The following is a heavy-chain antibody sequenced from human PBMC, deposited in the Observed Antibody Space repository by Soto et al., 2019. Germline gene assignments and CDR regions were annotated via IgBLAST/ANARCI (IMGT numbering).Heavy chain of an antibody. CDR1: GGTVASSHW. CDR2: VYHTGDT. Sequence: PSETLSLTCGVSGGTVASSHWWSWVRQSPSRGLEWIGNVYHTGDTNFNPSLQSRVTFSVDKSNNQFSLRLTSLTAADTAVYFCAREIVTAGGNNYFDPWGPGTLATVSS. CDR3: AREIVTAGGNNYFDP. V-gene: IGHV4-4*02. J-gene: IGHJ5*02. D-gene: IGHD2-21*02.